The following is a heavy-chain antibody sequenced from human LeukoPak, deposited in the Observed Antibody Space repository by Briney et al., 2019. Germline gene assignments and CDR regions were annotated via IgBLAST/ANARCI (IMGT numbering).Heavy chain of an antibody. Sequence: SETLSLTCTVSGGSISSYYWSWIRQPPGKGLEWIGYIYYSGSTNYNPSLKSRVTISVDTSKNQFSLKLSSVTAADTAVYYCARVRGQITIFGVVPTYNWFDPWGQGTLVTVSS. CDR2: IYYSGST. D-gene: IGHD3-3*01. J-gene: IGHJ5*02. CDR1: GGSISSYY. CDR3: ARVRGQITIFGVVPTYNWFDP. V-gene: IGHV4-59*12.